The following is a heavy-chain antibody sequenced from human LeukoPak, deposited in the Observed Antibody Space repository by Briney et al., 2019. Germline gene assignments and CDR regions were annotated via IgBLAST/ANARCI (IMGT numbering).Heavy chain of an antibody. CDR1: GFSLSTSGVG. Sequence: SGPTLVKPTQTLTLTCTFSGFSLSTSGVGVGWIRQPPGKALEWLALIYWNDDKRYSPSLKSRLTITKDTSKDQVVLTMTNMDPVDTATYYCAPTLRFLEWPKPFDPWGQGTLVTVSS. D-gene: IGHD3-3*01. J-gene: IGHJ5*02. V-gene: IGHV2-5*01. CDR2: IYWNDDK. CDR3: APTLRFLEWPKPFDP.